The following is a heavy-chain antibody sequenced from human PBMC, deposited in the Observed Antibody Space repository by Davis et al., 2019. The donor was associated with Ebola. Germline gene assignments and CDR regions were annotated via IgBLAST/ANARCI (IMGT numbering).Heavy chain of an antibody. CDR3: AREFSLFRFHP. J-gene: IGHJ5*02. D-gene: IGHD2-21*01. V-gene: IGHV1-18*01. CDR1: GYTFTSYG. Sequence: ASVKVSCKASGYTFTSYGFSWVRQAPGQGLEWMGWISAYNGNTNYAQKFQGRVTITRDTSASTVYMELSSLRSEDTAVYYCAREFSLFRFHPWGQGTLVTVSS. CDR2: ISAYNGNT.